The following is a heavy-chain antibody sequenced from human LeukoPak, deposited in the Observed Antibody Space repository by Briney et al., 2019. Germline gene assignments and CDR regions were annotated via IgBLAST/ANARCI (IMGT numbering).Heavy chain of an antibody. CDR1: GFTFSTYG. CDR3: AKPLDVTTPMDGFDY. Sequence: GGSLRLSCAASGFTFSTYGMHWVRQAPGKGLECVALISFDGRNKYYADSVKGRFTISRDNSKITLYLQMNSLRTEDTAVYYCAKPLDVTTPMDGFDYWGQGTLVTVSS. J-gene: IGHJ4*02. D-gene: IGHD5-18*01. V-gene: IGHV3-30*18. CDR2: ISFDGRNK.